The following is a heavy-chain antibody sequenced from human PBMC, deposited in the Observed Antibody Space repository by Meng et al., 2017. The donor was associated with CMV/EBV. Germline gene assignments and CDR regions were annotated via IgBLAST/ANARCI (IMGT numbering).Heavy chain of an antibody. V-gene: IGHV4-39*07. CDR1: GVSISSSSYY. D-gene: IGHD4-23*01. CDR3: ARDRRKTDYGGNSDDY. Sequence: QRRRQEAGPGLVKPSETPFLTCTASGVSISSSSYYWGWIRQPPGKGLEWIGSIYYSGSTYYNPSLKSRVTISVDTSKNQFSLKLSSVTAADTAVYYCARDRRKTDYGGNSDDYWGQGTLVTVSS. J-gene: IGHJ4*02. CDR2: IYYSGST.